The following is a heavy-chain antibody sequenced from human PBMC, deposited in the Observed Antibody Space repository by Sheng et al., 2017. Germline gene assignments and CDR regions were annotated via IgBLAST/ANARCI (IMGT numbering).Heavy chain of an antibody. CDR2: INHSGST. CDR1: GGSFSGYY. Sequence: QVQLQQWGAGLLKPSETLSLTCAVYGGSFSGYYWSWIRQPPGKGLEWIGEINHSGSTNYNPSLKSRVTISVDTSKNKFSLKLSSVTAADTAVYYCARGTSTYYYGSGSYYTGPFFDYWGQGTLVTVSS. CDR3: ARGTSTYYYGSGSYYTGPFFDY. J-gene: IGHJ4*02. D-gene: IGHD3-10*01. V-gene: IGHV4-34*01.